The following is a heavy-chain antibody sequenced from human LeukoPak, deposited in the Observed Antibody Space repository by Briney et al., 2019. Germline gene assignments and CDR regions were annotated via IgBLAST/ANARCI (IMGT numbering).Heavy chain of an antibody. CDR3: ATIKVYGDYYVTLGHAFDI. J-gene: IGHJ3*02. CDR1: GYTLTELS. D-gene: IGHD4-17*01. V-gene: IGHV1-24*01. CDR2: FDPEDGET. Sequence: ASVTVSCKVSGYTLTELSMHWVRQAPGKGIEWMGGFDPEDGETIYAQKFQGRVTMTEDTSTDTAYMELSSLRSEDTAVYYCATIKVYGDYYVTLGHAFDIWGQGTMVTVSS.